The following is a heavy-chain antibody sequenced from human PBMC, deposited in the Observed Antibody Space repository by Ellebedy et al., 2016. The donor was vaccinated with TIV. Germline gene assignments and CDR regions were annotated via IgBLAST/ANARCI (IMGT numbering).Heavy chain of an antibody. D-gene: IGHD2/OR15-2a*01. CDR2: ISYDGSNK. V-gene: IGHV3-30*03. J-gene: IGHJ4*02. Sequence: GESLKISXAASGFTFSSYGMHWVRQAPGKGLEWVAVISYDGSNKYYADSVKGRFTISRDNSKNTLYLQMNSLRAEDTAVYYCARDSIYDTYYFDYWGQGTLVTVSS. CDR3: ARDSIYDTYYFDY. CDR1: GFTFSSYG.